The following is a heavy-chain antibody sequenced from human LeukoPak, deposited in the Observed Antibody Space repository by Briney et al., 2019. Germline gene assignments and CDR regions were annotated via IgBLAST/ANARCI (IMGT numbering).Heavy chain of an antibody. CDR2: INPYSGGT. CDR1: GYTFTSYY. D-gene: IGHD2-2*01. CDR3: AREGCSTSNCHVIGXXKXFDP. Sequence: GASVKVSCKASGYTFTSYYMHWVRQAPGQGLEWMGWINPYSGGTKYALKFQGRVTLTTDTSISTAYMDLSRLTSDDTAVYYCAREGCSTSNCHVIGXXKXFDPWGQGTLVTVSS. V-gene: IGHV1-2*02. J-gene: IGHJ5*02.